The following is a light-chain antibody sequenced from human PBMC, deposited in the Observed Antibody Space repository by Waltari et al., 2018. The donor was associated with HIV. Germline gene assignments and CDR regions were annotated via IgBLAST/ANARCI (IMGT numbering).Light chain of an antibody. CDR3: SSYGGVASYLI. V-gene: IGLV2-11*01. J-gene: IGLJ2*01. CDR1: SSDLGAYDY. Sequence: SALTQPRSVSGSPGQSVTISCTGHSSDLGAYDYVSWFQKFPGRAPKLLIFDVNKRPSGVPDRFSGFKSGDTASLTISGLQPDDESDYFCSSYGGVASYLIFGGGTTLTVL. CDR2: DVN.